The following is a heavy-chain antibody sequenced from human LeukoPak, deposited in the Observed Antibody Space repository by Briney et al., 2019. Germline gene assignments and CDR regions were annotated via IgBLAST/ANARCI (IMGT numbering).Heavy chain of an antibody. Sequence: PSETLSLTCTVSGGSISSSSYYWGWIRQPPGKGLEWIGSIYYSGSTYYNPSLKSRVTISVDTSKNQFSLKLSSVTAADTAVYYCAGGSAWPVRHIVVVPAAIRRWYHGHEEWGQGTLVTVSS. D-gene: IGHD2-2*01. CDR3: AGGSAWPVRHIVVVPAAIRRWYHGHEE. CDR2: IYYSGST. J-gene: IGHJ4*02. V-gene: IGHV4-39*01. CDR1: GGSISSSSYY.